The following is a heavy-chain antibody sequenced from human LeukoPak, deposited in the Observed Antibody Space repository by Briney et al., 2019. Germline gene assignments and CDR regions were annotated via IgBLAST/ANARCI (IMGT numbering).Heavy chain of an antibody. CDR3: ARGPNYGARTDYLDY. D-gene: IGHD4-17*01. J-gene: IGHJ4*02. Sequence: GGSLRLSCAASGFTFSRHWMNWVRQAPGKGLEWVANIKQGGGERNYVDSVKGQFTVSRDDAMNSLYLQMNSLRAEDTAIYYCARGPNYGARTDYLDYWGLGTLVAVSS. CDR1: GFTFSRHW. V-gene: IGHV3-7*03. CDR2: IKQGGGER.